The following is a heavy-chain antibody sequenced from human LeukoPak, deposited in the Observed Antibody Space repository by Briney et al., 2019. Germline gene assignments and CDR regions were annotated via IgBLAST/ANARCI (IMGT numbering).Heavy chain of an antibody. V-gene: IGHV4-59*02. Sequence: KPWETLSLTCTVSGASVTDYYWSWIRQSPGKGLEWISYIHHSGNSDYNPSLRSRVTTSLDTSKNQFSLNLISVTAADTAVYYCTRGHWGLQSWSQGTLVTVSS. J-gene: IGHJ5*02. CDR3: TRGHWGLQS. CDR2: IHHSGNS. CDR1: GASVTDYY. D-gene: IGHD7-27*01.